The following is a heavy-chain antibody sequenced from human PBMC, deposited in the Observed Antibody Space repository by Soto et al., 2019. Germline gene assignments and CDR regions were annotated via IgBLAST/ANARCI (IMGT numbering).Heavy chain of an antibody. Sequence: SVKVSFKASGGTFSSYTISWVRQAPGQGLEWMGRIIPILGIANYAQKFQGRVTITADKSTSTAYMELSSLRSEDTAVYYCAGSGGLRGSRLQTFDYWGQGTLVTVSS. CDR2: IIPILGIA. J-gene: IGHJ4*02. D-gene: IGHD2-8*02. CDR1: GGTFSSYT. CDR3: AGSGGLRGSRLQTFDY. V-gene: IGHV1-69*02.